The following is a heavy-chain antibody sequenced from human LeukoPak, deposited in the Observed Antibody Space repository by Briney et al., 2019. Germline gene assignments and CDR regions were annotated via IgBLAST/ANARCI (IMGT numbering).Heavy chain of an antibody. CDR3: AREYGGNSGYYFDY. Sequence: PGGSLRLSCAASGFTFSSYSMNWVRQAPGKGLEWVSSISSSSSYIYYAGSVKGRFTISRDNAKNSLYLQMNSLRAEDTAVYYCAREYGGNSGYYFDYWGQGTLVTVSS. J-gene: IGHJ4*02. D-gene: IGHD2-21*02. CDR2: ISSSSSYI. V-gene: IGHV3-21*01. CDR1: GFTFSSYS.